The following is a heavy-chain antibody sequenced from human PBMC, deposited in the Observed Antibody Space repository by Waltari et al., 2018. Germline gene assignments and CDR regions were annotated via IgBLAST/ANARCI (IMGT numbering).Heavy chain of an antibody. V-gene: IGHV4-34*02. CDR3: ARSTYGGYNY. J-gene: IGHJ4*02. CDR1: GWSFTGYY. CDR2: MNHDGDS. D-gene: IGHD5-12*01. Sequence: VQIPQWGAGLLKPSETLSLPCAFYGWSFTGYYCSWLLQSPGKGLEEIGEMNHDGDSNYKPSLESRVTISVDTSKNQLALNLSAVTAADTAVYYCARSTYGGYNYWGQGTLVTVSS.